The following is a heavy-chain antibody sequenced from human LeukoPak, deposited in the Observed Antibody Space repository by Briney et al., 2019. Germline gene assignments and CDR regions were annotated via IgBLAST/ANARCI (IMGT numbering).Heavy chain of an antibody. D-gene: IGHD4-23*01. V-gene: IGHV4-59*01. J-gene: IGHJ3*02. CDR3: AGTVDGAFDI. Sequence: SETLSLTCTVSGGSISIYYGSWIRDPPGKGLECIGYIYYSGSTNYNPPLKSRVTISVDTCKTQFSLKLSSVTAADTAVYYCAGTVDGAFDIWGQGKMVTVSS. CDR2: IYYSGST. CDR1: GGSISIYY.